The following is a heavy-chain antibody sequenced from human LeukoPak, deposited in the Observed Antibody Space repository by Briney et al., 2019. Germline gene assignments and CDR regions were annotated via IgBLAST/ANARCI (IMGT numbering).Heavy chain of an antibody. J-gene: IGHJ6*03. Sequence: TGGSLRLSCAASGFTFSSYAMSWVRQAPGKGLEWVSAISGSGGTTYYADSVKGRFTISRDNSKNTLYLQTNSLRAEDTAVYYCAKDGYDYYYYYMDVWGRGTAVTVSS. D-gene: IGHD1-1*01. CDR3: AKDGYDYYYYYMDV. V-gene: IGHV3-23*01. CDR1: GFTFSSYA. CDR2: ISGSGGTT.